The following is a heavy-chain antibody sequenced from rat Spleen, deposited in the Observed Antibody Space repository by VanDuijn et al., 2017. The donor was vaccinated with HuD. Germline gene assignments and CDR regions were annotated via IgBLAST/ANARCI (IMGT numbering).Heavy chain of an antibody. J-gene: IGHJ2*01. CDR3: AREGSGGFDC. Sequence: QVQLKESGPGLVQPSQTLSLTCTVSGFSLTTNGVSWVRQPPGKGLEWIAVISSGGYTYYNSALKSRLSITRDTSKSQVFLKMNSQQTEDTATYYCAREGSGGFDCWGQGVMVTVSS. CDR2: ISSGGYT. CDR1: GFSLTTNG. D-gene: IGHD1-11*01. V-gene: IGHV2S12*01.